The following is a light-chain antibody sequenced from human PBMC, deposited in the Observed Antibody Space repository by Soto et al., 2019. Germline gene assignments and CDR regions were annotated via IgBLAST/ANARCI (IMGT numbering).Light chain of an antibody. CDR3: QQRSNWPPA. J-gene: IGKJ5*01. Sequence: EIVLTQSPSTLSFSPVERSTLSCRASQSVSTYLAWYQQKPGQAPRLLIYDASNRATGIPARFSGSGSGTDFTLTISNLEPEDFAIYYCQQRSNWPPAFGQGTRLEIK. CDR1: QSVSTY. V-gene: IGKV3-11*01. CDR2: DAS.